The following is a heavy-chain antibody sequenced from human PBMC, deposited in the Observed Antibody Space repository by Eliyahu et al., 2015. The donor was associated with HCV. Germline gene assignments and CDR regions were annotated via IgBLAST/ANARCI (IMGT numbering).Heavy chain of an antibody. Sequence: EVQLVESGGGLVKPGGSLRLSCVASGXXFSNAWMWWVRQAPGKGLEWVGRIKTKADGETTDYAAPVKGRFTISRDDSKDTLDLLMNSLKAEDTAVYYCVRSFGIVNYFDYWGQGTLVTVSS. J-gene: IGHJ4*02. V-gene: IGHV3-15*01. D-gene: IGHD3-3*01. CDR1: GXXFSNAW. CDR2: IKTKADGETT. CDR3: VRSFGIVNYFDY.